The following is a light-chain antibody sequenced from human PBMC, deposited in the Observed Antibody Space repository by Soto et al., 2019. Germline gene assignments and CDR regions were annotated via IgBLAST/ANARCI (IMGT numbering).Light chain of an antibody. V-gene: IGKV3-15*01. J-gene: IGKJ1*01. CDR3: QQYNNWPPDRT. CDR1: QSVGSN. Sequence: EIVMTQSPATLSVSPGERATRACRASQSVGSNIAWYQQKPGQDRRLLIYGASTRATGIPARFSGSGSGTEFTLTISSLQSEDFAIYFCQQYNNWPPDRTFGQGTKVEIK. CDR2: GAS.